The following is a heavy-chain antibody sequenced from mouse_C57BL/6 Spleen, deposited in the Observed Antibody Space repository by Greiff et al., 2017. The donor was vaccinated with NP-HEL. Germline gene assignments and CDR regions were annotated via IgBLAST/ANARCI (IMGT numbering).Heavy chain of an antibody. CDR2: IYPGDGDT. V-gene: IGHV1-82*01. CDR1: GYAFSSSW. D-gene: IGHD1-1*01. Sequence: QVQLQQSGPELVKPGASVKISCKASGYAFSSSWMNWVKQRPGKGLEWIGRIYPGDGDTNYNGKFKGKATLTADKSSSTAYMQLSSLTSEDSAVYFCAYYGSSPYYDMDYWGQGTSVTVSS. CDR3: AYYGSSPYYDMDY. J-gene: IGHJ4*01.